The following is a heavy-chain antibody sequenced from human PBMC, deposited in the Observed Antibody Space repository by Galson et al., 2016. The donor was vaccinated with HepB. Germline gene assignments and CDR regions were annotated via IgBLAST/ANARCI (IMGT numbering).Heavy chain of an antibody. Sequence: SVKVSCKASGYTFTNYGITWVRQAPGQGLEWMGWISAYNGDTNYAQKFQGRVTMTTDTSTGTGYMELRSLRSDDTAVYYCARDWCSMTSCRFAPWGQGTLVTVSS. D-gene: IGHD2-2*01. CDR1: GYTFTNYG. J-gene: IGHJ5*02. CDR2: ISAYNGDT. V-gene: IGHV1-18*01. CDR3: ARDWCSMTSCRFAP.